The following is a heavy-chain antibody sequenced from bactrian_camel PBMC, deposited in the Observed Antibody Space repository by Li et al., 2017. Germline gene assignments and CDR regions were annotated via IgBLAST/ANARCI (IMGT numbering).Heavy chain of an antibody. V-gene: IGHV3S28*01. D-gene: IGHD5*01. CDR1: GYISSSYY. CDR3: AAGSPWTQQQAMSRWGYNY. J-gene: IGHJ4*01. Sequence: QLVESGGGSVEAGGSLRLSCAASGYISSSYYLGWFRQGPGTEREQVANIYPGGGRTYYDDSVKGRFTISQDNAKNTLYLQMTDLKPEDTAMYYYAAGSPWTQQQAMSRWGYNYWRQGTQVTVS. CDR2: IYPGGGRT.